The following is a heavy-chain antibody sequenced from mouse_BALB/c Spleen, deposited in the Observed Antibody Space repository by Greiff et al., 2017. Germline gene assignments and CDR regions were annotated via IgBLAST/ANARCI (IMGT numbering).Heavy chain of an antibody. D-gene: IGHD1-1*01. CDR2: IWAGGST. Sequence: QVQLKESGPGLVAPSQSLSITCTVSGFSLTSYGVHWVRQPPGKGLEWLGVIWAGGSTNYNSALMSRLSISKDNSKSQVFLKMNSLQTDDTAMYYCARGGITTVVGRFAYWGQGTLVTVSA. V-gene: IGHV2-9*02. CDR1: GFSLTSYG. J-gene: IGHJ3*01. CDR3: ARGGITTVVGRFAY.